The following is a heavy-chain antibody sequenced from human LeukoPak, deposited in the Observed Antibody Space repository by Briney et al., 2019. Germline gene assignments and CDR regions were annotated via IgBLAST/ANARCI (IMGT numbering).Heavy chain of an antibody. V-gene: IGHV3-21*01. CDR1: GFTFRSFG. Sequence: PGGSLRLSCAASGFTFRSFGMSWVRQVPGRGLEWVSSISSGAGSTYYADSVKGRFTISRDNAKKSLYLEMNSLRAEDTAVYYCARVPMIRGVVIDHMDVWGKGTTVTISS. CDR2: ISSGAGST. D-gene: IGHD3-10*01. CDR3: ARVPMIRGVVIDHMDV. J-gene: IGHJ6*03.